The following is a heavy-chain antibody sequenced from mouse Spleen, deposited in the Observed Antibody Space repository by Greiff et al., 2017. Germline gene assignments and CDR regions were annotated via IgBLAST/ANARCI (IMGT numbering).Heavy chain of an antibody. J-gene: IGHJ2*01. D-gene: IGHD1-2*01. CDR2: IDPSDSYT. CDR1: GYTFTSYW. V-gene: IGHV1-69*01. Sequence: QVQLQQPGAELVMPGASVKLSCKASGYTFTSYWMHWVKQRPGQGLEWIGEIDPSDSYTNYNQKFKGKATLTVDKSSSTAYMQLSSLTSEDSAVYYCARNPYYGYDYWGQGTTLTVSS. CDR3: ARNPYYGYDY.